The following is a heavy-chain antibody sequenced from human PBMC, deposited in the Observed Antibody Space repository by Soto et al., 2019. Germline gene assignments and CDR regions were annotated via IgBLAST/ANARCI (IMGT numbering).Heavy chain of an antibody. CDR1: GGSISSGAHY. Sequence: PSETLSLTCTVSGGSISSGAHYWSWIAQLPGKGLEWIGNIYYSGSNYYNPSLKSRVTISVDTSNNQFSLNLGSVTAADTAIYYCARDRYGVPRGDYFDSWGQGILVTVSS. J-gene: IGHJ4*02. CDR3: ARDRYGVPRGDYFDS. CDR2: IYYSGSN. V-gene: IGHV4-31*03. D-gene: IGHD4-17*01.